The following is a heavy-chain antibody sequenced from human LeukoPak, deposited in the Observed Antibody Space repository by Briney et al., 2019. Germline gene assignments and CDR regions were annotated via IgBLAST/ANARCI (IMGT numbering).Heavy chain of an antibody. J-gene: IGHJ4*02. D-gene: IGHD6-19*01. Sequence: ASVKVSCKASGYTFTSYAMHWVRQAPGQRLEWMGWINAGNGNTKYSQKFQGRVTITRDTSASTAYMELSSLRSEDTAVYYCARDRNIAVAGYYFDDWGQGTLVTV. CDR2: INAGNGNT. CDR3: ARDRNIAVAGYYFDD. V-gene: IGHV1-3*01. CDR1: GYTFTSYA.